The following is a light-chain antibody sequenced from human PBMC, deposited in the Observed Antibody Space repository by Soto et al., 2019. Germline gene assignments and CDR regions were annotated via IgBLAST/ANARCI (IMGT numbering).Light chain of an antibody. V-gene: IGLV2-23*02. CDR1: SSDVGSYNL. Sequence: QSALTQPASVSGSPVQSITISCTGASSDVGSYNLVSWYQQHPGKAPKLMIYEVSKRPSGVSNRFSGSKSGNTASLTISGLQAEDEADYYCCSYAGSNTYVFGTGTKLTVL. CDR2: EVS. J-gene: IGLJ1*01. CDR3: CSYAGSNTYV.